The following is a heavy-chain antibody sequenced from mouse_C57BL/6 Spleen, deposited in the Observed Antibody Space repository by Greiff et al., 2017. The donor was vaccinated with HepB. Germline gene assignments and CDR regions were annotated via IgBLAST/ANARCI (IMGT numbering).Heavy chain of an antibody. Sequence: VQLKESGPELVKPGASVKIPCKASGYTFTDYNMDWVKQSHGKSLEWIGDINPNNGGTIYNQKFKGKATLTVDKSSSTAYMELRSLTSEDTAVYYCARSGYSNYVWYFDVWGTGTTVTVSS. CDR2: INPNNGGT. J-gene: IGHJ1*03. D-gene: IGHD2-5*01. V-gene: IGHV1-18*01. CDR3: ARSGYSNYVWYFDV. CDR1: GYTFTDYN.